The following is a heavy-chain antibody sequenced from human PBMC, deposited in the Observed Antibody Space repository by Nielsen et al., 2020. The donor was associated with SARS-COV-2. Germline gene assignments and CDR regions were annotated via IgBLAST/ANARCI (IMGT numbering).Heavy chain of an antibody. J-gene: IGHJ4*02. Sequence: SETLSLTCAISGASVSRDIGWNWIRQSPSGGLEWLGRAYYRSKWYYDYPLSVRSRITITPDTSKNQFSLHLNSVTPEDTAVYYCARGWLRDFFDFWGQGTLVTVSS. D-gene: IGHD5-12*01. CDR2: AYYRSKWYY. V-gene: IGHV6-1*01. CDR1: GASVSRDIG. CDR3: ARGWLRDFFDF.